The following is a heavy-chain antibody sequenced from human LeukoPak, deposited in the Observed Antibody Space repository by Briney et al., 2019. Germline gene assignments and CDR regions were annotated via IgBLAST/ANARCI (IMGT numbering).Heavy chain of an antibody. V-gene: IGHV4-31*03. Sequence: PSETLSLTCTVSGGSISSGGYYWSWIRQHPGKGLEWIGYIYYSGSTYYNPSLKSRVTISVDTSKNQFSLKLSSVTAADTAVYYCARGGSGQNWFDPWGQGTLVTVSS. CDR1: GGSISSGGYY. D-gene: IGHD3-16*01. CDR3: ARGGSGQNWFDP. J-gene: IGHJ5*02. CDR2: IYYSGST.